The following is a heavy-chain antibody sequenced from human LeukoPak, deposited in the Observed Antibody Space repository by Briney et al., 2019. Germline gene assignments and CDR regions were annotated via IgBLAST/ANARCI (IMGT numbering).Heavy chain of an antibody. J-gene: IGHJ4*02. CDR3: ARNLIPEQLVLNF. D-gene: IGHD6-13*01. CDR1: GGTFSSYA. Sequence: SVKVSCKASGGTFSSYAISWVRQAPGQGLEWMGGIIPIFGTANYAQKFQGRVTITADKSTSTAYMELSSLRSEDTAVYYCARNLIPEQLVLNFWGQGILVTVSS. CDR2: IIPIFGTA. V-gene: IGHV1-69*06.